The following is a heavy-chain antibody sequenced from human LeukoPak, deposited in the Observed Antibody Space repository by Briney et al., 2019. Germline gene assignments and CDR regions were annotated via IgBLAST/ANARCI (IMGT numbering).Heavy chain of an antibody. V-gene: IGHV4-34*01. CDR2: INHSGNT. J-gene: IGHJ4*02. CDR3: ARGLGPPEYVWGSYQTKERYYFDY. D-gene: IGHD3-16*01. CDR1: GGSFSGYY. Sequence: PSETLSLTCAVYGGSFSGYYWSWIRQPPGKGLEWIGEINHSGNTNYNPSLKSRVTISVDTSKNQFSLKLSSVTAADTAVYYCARGLGPPEYVWGSYQTKERYYFDYWGQGTLVTVSS.